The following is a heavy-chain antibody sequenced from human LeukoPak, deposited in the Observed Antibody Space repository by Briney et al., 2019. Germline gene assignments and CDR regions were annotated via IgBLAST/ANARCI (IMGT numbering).Heavy chain of an antibody. J-gene: IGHJ5*01. Sequence: QPGGSLRLSCAASGFTFSSYAMHWVRQAPGKGLEWVAVISYDGSNKYYADSVKGRFTISRDNSKNTLYLQMNSLRVEDTAVYYCAKGPRQWLPNWFDSWGQGTLVTVSS. V-gene: IGHV3-30*04. CDR3: AKGPRQWLPNWFDS. CDR1: GFTFSSYA. D-gene: IGHD6-19*01. CDR2: ISYDGSNK.